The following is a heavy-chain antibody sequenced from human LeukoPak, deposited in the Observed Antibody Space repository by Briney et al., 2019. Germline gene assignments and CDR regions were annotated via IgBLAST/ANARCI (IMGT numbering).Heavy chain of an antibody. D-gene: IGHD2-2*01. CDR1: GYTFTSYG. J-gene: IGHJ6*02. CDR3: ARDIVVVPAAHASYYYYGMDV. V-gene: IGHV1-18*01. Sequence: ASVKVSCKASGYTFTSYGISWVRQAPGQGLEWMGWISAYNGNTNYAQKLQGRVTMTTDTSTSTAYMELRSLRPDDTAVYYCARDIVVVPAAHASYYYYGMDVWGQGTTVTVSS. CDR2: ISAYNGNT.